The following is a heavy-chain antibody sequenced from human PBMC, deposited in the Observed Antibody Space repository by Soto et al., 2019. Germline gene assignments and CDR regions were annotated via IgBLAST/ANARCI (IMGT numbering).Heavy chain of an antibody. D-gene: IGHD3-22*01. V-gene: IGHV1-69*13. CDR3: ARGTYYYDSSGYPFDY. Sequence: SVKVSCKXSGGTFSSYAISWVRQAPGQGLEWMGGIIPIFGTANYAQKFQGRVTITADESTSTAYMELSSLRSEDTAVYYCARGTYYYDSSGYPFDYRGQGTLVTVSS. CDR2: IIPIFGTA. CDR1: GGTFSSYA. J-gene: IGHJ4*02.